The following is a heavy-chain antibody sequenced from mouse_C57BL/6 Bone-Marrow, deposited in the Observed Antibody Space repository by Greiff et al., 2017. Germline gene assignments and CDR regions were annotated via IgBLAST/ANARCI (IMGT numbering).Heavy chain of an antibody. J-gene: IGHJ2*01. CDR3: AREPPFITTVVATGC. CDR1: GYTFTSYW. Sequence: QVQLQQPGAELVKPGASVKMSCKASGYTFTSYWITWVKQRPGQGLEWIGDIYPGSGSTNYNEKFKSKATLTVDTSSSTAYMQLSSLTSEDSAVYYCAREPPFITTVVATGCWGQGATLTVSS. CDR2: IYPGSGST. D-gene: IGHD1-1*01. V-gene: IGHV1-55*01.